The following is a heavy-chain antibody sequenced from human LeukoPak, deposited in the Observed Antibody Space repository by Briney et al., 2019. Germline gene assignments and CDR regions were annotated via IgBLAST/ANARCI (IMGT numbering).Heavy chain of an antibody. D-gene: IGHD2-2*01. J-gene: IGHJ4*02. CDR3: ARARVDRYCSSTSCYPFDY. CDR2: INPNSGGT. Sequence: ASVKVSCKASGYTFTGYYMHWVRQAPGQRLEWMGRINPNSGGTNYAQKFQGRVTMTRDTSISTAYMELSRLRSDDTAVYYCARARVDRYCSSTSCYPFDYWGQGTLVTVSS. V-gene: IGHV1-2*06. CDR1: GYTFTGYY.